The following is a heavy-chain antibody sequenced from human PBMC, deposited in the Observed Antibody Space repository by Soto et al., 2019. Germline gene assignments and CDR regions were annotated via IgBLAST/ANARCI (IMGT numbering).Heavy chain of an antibody. CDR1: GFTFSDYY. Sequence: QVQLVESGGGLVKPGGSLRLSCAASGFTFSDYYMSWIRQAPGKGLEWVSYISSSSSYTNYADSVKGRFTISRDNTKTSLYLQMNSLRAEDTAVYYCAGGGDILTGYYTLDYWGQGTLVTVSS. J-gene: IGHJ4*02. D-gene: IGHD3-9*01. CDR3: AGGGDILTGYYTLDY. CDR2: ISSSSSYT. V-gene: IGHV3-11*05.